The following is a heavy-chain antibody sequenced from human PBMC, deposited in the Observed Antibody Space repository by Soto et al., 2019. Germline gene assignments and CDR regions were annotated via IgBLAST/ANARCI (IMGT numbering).Heavy chain of an antibody. CDR2: IWYDGSNK. Sequence: GGSLRLSCAASGFTFSSYGMHWVRQAPGKGLEWVAVIWYDGSNKYYADSVKGRFTISRDNSKNTPYLQMNSLRAEDTAVYYYAKLGHCISTSCFLLNWFDPWGQGTLVTVSS. CDR1: GFTFSSYG. V-gene: IGHV3-33*06. J-gene: IGHJ5*02. D-gene: IGHD2-2*01. CDR3: AKLGHCISTSCFLLNWFDP.